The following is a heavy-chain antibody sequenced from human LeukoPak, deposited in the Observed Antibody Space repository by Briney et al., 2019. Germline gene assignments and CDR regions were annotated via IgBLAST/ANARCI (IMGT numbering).Heavy chain of an antibody. CDR3: ARSGTEIAARLYYYYYGMDV. V-gene: IGHV6-1*01. Sequence: SQTLSLTCAISGDSVSSNSAAWNWIRQSPSRGLEWLGRTYYRSKWYNDYAVSVKSRITINPDTSKNQFSLQLNSVTPEDTAVYYCARSGTEIAARLYYYYYGMDVWGQGTTVTVSS. CDR2: TYYRSKWYN. J-gene: IGHJ6*02. CDR1: GDSVSSNSAA. D-gene: IGHD6-6*01.